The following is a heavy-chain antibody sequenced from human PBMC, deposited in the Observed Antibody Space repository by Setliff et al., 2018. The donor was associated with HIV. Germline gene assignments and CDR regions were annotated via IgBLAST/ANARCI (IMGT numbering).Heavy chain of an antibody. J-gene: IGHJ5*02. Sequence: SETLSLTCTASGGSYSSTFHYWVWIRQPPGKGLEWVGSISHDGNTYYNPSLESRVTISADTSETHFSLRLTSATAADTGVYFCARRALTSVPTWGRGTLVTVA. D-gene: IGHD3-10*01. CDR2: ISHDGNT. CDR3: ARRALTSVPT. CDR1: GGSYSSTFHY. V-gene: IGHV4-39*02.